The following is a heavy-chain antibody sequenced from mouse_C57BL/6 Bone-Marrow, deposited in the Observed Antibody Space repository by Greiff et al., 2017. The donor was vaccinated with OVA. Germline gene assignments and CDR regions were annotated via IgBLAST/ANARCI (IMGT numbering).Heavy chain of an antibody. D-gene: IGHD2-2*01. V-gene: IGHV5-12*01. CDR1: GFTFSDYY. CDR3: ARDRGYPFAY. Sequence: EVMLVESGGGLVQPGGSLKLSCAASGFTFSDYYMYWVRQTPEKRLEWVAYISNGGGSTYYLDTVKGRFTISRDNAKNTLYLQMSRLKSEDTAMYYCARDRGYPFAYWGQGTLVTVSA. J-gene: IGHJ3*01. CDR2: ISNGGGST.